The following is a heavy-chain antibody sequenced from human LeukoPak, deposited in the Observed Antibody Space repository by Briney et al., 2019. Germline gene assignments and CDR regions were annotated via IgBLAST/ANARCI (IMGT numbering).Heavy chain of an antibody. Sequence: GSSVKVSCKASGGTFSSQTINWVRQAPGGGLEWMGRIIPVFGVADYAQKFQGRVTITTDELTSTGYMELSSLTFDDTAVYYCARGHYGSGFWGQGTLVIVSS. CDR1: GGTFSSQT. D-gene: IGHD3-10*01. V-gene: IGHV1-69*05. CDR3: ARGHYGSGF. CDR2: IIPVFGVA. J-gene: IGHJ4*02.